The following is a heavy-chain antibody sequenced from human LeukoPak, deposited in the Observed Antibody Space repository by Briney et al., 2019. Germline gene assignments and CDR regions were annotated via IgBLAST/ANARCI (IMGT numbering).Heavy chain of an antibody. CDR3: ARGRSGYLDY. V-gene: IGHV4-59*01. CDR2: IYYSGST. CDR1: GGSISSYF. J-gene: IGHJ4*02. Sequence: SETLSLTCTVSGGSISSYFWSWIRQPPGKGLEWIGYIYYSGSTNYNPSLKSRVTISVDTSKNQFSLKLSSVTAADTAVYYCARGRSGYLDYWGQGTLVTVSS. D-gene: IGHD3-22*01.